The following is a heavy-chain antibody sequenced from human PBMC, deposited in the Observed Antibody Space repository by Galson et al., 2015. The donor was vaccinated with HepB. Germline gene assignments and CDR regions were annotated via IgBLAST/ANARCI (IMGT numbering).Heavy chain of an antibody. CDR3: AKGPSKYQLLPFDY. CDR1: GFTFSSYS. D-gene: IGHD2-2*01. CDR2: ISSSSSYI. Sequence: SLRLSCAASGFTFSSYSMNWVRQAPGKGLEWVSSISSSSSYIYYADSVKGRFTISRDNTKNSLYLQMNSLRAEDTAVYYCAKGPSKYQLLPFDYWGQGTLVTVSS. V-gene: IGHV3-21*04. J-gene: IGHJ4*02.